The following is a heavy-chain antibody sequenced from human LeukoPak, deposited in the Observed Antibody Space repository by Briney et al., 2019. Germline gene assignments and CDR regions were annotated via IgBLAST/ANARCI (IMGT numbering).Heavy chain of an antibody. CDR3: ARGPPGKENAFDI. D-gene: IGHD2-2*01. CDR2: IYYSGST. Sequence: GSLRLSCATSGFTFSSYGMHWLRQPPGKGLEWIGYIYYSGSTNYNPSLKSRVTISVDTSKNQFSLNLSSVTAADTAVYYCARGPPGKENAFDIWGQGTMVTVSS. J-gene: IGHJ3*02. CDR1: GFTFSSYG. V-gene: IGHV4-59*01.